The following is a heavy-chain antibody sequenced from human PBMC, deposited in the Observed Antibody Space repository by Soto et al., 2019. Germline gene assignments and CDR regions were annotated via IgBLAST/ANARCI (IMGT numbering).Heavy chain of an antibody. V-gene: IGHV4-31*03. Sequence: SETLSLTCTVSGGSISSGGYYWSWIRQHPGKGLEWIGYIYYSGSTYYNPSLKSRVTISVDTSKNQFSLKLSSVTAADTAVYYCAREYCSGGSCRYFDYWGQGTLVTVSS. CDR3: AREYCSGGSCRYFDY. D-gene: IGHD2-15*01. CDR1: GGSISSGGYY. J-gene: IGHJ4*02. CDR2: IYYSGST.